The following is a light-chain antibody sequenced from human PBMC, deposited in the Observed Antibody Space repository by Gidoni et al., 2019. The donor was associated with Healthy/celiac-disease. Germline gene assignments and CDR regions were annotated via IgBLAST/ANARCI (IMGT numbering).Light chain of an antibody. CDR2: GAS. CDR1: QSVSSSY. V-gene: IGKV3-20*01. J-gene: IGKJ1*01. CDR3: QQYGSSPTWT. Sequence: TVLTQSPGTLSLSPGERATLPCRASQSVSSSYLAWYQQKPGQAPRRLIFGASSRATGNPDRCSGSGSGTDFTLNISRLEPEDFAVYYCQQYGSSPTWTFGQGTKVEIK.